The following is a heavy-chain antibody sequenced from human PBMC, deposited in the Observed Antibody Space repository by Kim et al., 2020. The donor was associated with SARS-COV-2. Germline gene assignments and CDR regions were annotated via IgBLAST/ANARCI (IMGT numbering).Heavy chain of an antibody. Sequence: GGSLRLSCATSGFTFSAYDMNWVRQAPGKGLEWLSFITKTSTTIYYPDPVEGRFTISRDNARNALHLQMNSLSDEEAAAYYCARDRWGGSFVLWVQGTT. V-gene: IGHV3-48*02. CDR2: ITKTSTTI. CDR1: GFTFSAYD. J-gene: IGHJ6*02. D-gene: IGHD3-16*01. CDR3: ARDRWGGSFVL.